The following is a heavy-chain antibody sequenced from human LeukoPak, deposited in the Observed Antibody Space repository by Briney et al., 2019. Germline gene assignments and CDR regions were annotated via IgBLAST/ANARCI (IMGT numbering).Heavy chain of an antibody. CDR3: ARDEGELPLDY. Sequence: GGPLRLSCAASGFTFSSYEMNWVRQAPGKGLEWVSYISSSGSTIYYADSVKGRFTISRDNAKNSLYLQMNSLRAEDTAVYYCARDEGELPLDYWGHGTLVAVSS. D-gene: IGHD1-7*01. CDR2: ISSSGSTI. CDR1: GFTFSSYE. V-gene: IGHV3-48*03. J-gene: IGHJ4*01.